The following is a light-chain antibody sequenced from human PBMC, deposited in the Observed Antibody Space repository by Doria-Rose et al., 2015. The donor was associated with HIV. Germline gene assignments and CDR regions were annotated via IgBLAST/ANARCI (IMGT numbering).Light chain of an antibody. V-gene: IGKV3-20*01. CDR2: DGS. CDR3: HQCATLWT. CDR1: QSFSSTY. J-gene: IGKJ1*01. Sequence: QSPGTLSLSPGERATLSCRASQSFSSTYLAWYQQKPGQAPSLLIYDGSTRATGIPDRFSASGSGTDFTLTINRLEPEDFALYYCHQCATLWTFAQVTKV.